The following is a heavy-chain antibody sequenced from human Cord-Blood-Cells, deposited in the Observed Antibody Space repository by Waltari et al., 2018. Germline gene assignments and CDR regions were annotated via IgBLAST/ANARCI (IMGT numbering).Heavy chain of an antibody. J-gene: IGHJ4*02. Sequence: QLQLQESGPGLVKPSETLSLTCTVSGGSISSSSYYWGWIREPPGKGLEWIGSIYYSGRTYYTPSLKSPGTISVDTSKIQVALRLSSVTAADTAVYYCARLWYFDYWAQGTLVTVSS. CDR3: ARLWYFDY. CDR1: GGSISSSSYY. CDR2: IYYSGRT. V-gene: IGHV4-39*01.